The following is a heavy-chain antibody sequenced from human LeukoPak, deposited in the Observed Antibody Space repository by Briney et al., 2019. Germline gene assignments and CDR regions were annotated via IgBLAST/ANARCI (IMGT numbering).Heavy chain of an antibody. CDR3: ARIRVEMATIGSFYYFDY. D-gene: IGHD5-24*01. V-gene: IGHV4-59*01. CDR2: IYYSGST. Sequence: PSETLSLTXTVSGGSISSYYWSWIRQPPGKGLEWIGYIYYSGSTNYNPSLKSRVTISVDTSKNQFSLKLSSVTAADTAVYYCARIRVEMATIGSFYYFDYWGQGTLVTVSS. CDR1: GGSISSYY. J-gene: IGHJ4*02.